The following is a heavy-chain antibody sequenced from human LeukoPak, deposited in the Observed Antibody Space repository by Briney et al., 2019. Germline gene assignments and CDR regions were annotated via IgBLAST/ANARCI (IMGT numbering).Heavy chain of an antibody. CDR1: GGTFSSYA. CDR2: ITPIFGTA. D-gene: IGHD3-22*01. Sequence: SVKVSCKASGGTFSSYAISWVRQAPGQGLEWMGRITPIFGTANYAQKFQGRVTITPDESTSTAYMELSSLRSEDTAVYYCARREMIVGEAVDYWGQGTLVTVSS. CDR3: ARREMIVGEAVDY. V-gene: IGHV1-69*13. J-gene: IGHJ4*02.